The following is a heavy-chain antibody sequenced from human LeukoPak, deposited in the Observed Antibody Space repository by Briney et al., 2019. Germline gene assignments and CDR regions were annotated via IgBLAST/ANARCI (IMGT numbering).Heavy chain of an antibody. V-gene: IGHV1-24*01. J-gene: IGHJ3*02. CDR1: GYTLTELS. CDR3: ATDGFGERAFDI. Sequence: ASVKVSCKVSGYTLTELSMHWVRQAPGKGLEWMGGFDPEDGETIYAQKFQGRVTMTEDTSTDTAYMELSSLRSKDTAVYYCATDGFGERAFDIWGQGNPGHRLL. D-gene: IGHD3-10*01. CDR2: FDPEDGET.